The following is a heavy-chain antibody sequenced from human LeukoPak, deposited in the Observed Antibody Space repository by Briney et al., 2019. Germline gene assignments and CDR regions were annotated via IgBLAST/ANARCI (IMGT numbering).Heavy chain of an antibody. D-gene: IGHD3-3*01. CDR1: GGSISSGGYY. CDR2: IYYSGST. Sequence: PSETLSLTCTVSGGSISSGGYYWSWIRQHPGKGLEWIGYIYYSGSTYYNPSLKSRVTISVDTSKNQFSLKLSSVTAADTAVYYCARGGRTYYDFWSGYYTDYYYGMDVWGQGTTVTVSS. V-gene: IGHV4-31*03. CDR3: ARGGRTYYDFWSGYYTDYYYGMDV. J-gene: IGHJ6*02.